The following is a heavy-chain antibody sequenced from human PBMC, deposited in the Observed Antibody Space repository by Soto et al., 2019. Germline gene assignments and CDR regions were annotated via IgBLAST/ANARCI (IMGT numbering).Heavy chain of an antibody. CDR2: ISYDGSNK. Sequence: QVQLVESGGGVVQPGRSLRLSCAASGFTFSSYGMHWVRQAPGEGLEWVTVISYDGSNKYYADSVKGRITISRDNSKNTLYLQMKSLRPEDTAVYYCAKSGGYNIGVTWFDPWGQGTLVTVSS. J-gene: IGHJ5*02. CDR1: GFTFSSYG. D-gene: IGHD2-8*02. CDR3: AKSGGYNIGVTWFDP. V-gene: IGHV3-30*18.